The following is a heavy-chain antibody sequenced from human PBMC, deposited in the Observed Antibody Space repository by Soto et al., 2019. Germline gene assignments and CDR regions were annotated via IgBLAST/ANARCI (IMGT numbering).Heavy chain of an antibody. CDR2: IWYDGSNK. Sequence: QVQLVESGGGVVQPGRSLRLSCAASGFTFSSYGMHWVRQAPGKGLEWVAVIWYDGSNKYYADSVKGRFTISRDNSKNTQYLQMNSLRAEDTAVYYCARDRSVWFDYWGQGTLVTVSS. CDR1: GFTFSSYG. CDR3: ARDRSVWFDY. V-gene: IGHV3-33*01. J-gene: IGHJ4*02. D-gene: IGHD2-15*01.